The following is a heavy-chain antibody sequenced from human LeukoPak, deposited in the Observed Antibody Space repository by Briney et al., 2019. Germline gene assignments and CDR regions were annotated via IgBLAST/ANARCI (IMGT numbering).Heavy chain of an antibody. V-gene: IGHV4-4*02. CDR2: SYHSGST. CDR1: GGSISSSNW. J-gene: IGHJ6*03. D-gene: IGHD3-9*01. Sequence: PSGTLSLTCAVSGGSISSSNWWSWVRQPPGKGLEWIGESYHSGSTNYNPSLKSRVTISVDKSKNQFSLKLSSVTAADTGVYYCARVLRYFDWLPSKWDYMDVWGKGTAVTVSS. CDR3: ARVLRYFDWLPSKWDYMDV.